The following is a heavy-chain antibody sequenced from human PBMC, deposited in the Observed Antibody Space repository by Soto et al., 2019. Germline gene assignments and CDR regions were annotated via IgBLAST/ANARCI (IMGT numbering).Heavy chain of an antibody. Sequence: SVKVSCKASGYTFTSYAMHWVRQAPGQRLEWMGWINAVNGNTKYSQKFQGRVSITRDTSASTAHLELSSLSSEDPALDFCASSRACYCPAPGYCCYGMDVWGQGTTVTVSS. D-gene: IGHD3-10*01. CDR1: GYTFTSYA. V-gene: IGHV1-3*01. J-gene: IGHJ6*02. CDR3: ASSRACYCPAPGYCCYGMDV. CDR2: INAVNGNT.